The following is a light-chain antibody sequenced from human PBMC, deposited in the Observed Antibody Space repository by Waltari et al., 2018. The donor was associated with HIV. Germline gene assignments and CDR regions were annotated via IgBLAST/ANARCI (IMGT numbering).Light chain of an antibody. CDR1: QSVLYRSNNKEY. J-gene: IGKJ1*01. CDR2: WAS. V-gene: IGKV4-1*01. Sequence: DIVMTQSPDSLAVSLGERATINLKSSQSVLYRSNNKEYLAWYQHKPGQPPKLLLYWASTRESGVPDRFSGSGSGTDFTLTISGLQAEDVAVYYCQQYYSTPWTFGQGTRVEIK. CDR3: QQYYSTPWT.